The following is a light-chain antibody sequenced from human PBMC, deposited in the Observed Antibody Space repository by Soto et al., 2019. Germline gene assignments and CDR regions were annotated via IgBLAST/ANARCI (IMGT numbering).Light chain of an antibody. CDR2: AVS. J-gene: IGLJ3*02. CDR3: SSYTPTNTLKVL. CDR1: GSDVGDYDY. V-gene: IGLV2-14*01. Sequence: QSALTQPASVSGSPGQSITISCTGSGSDVGDYDYVSWYQQHPGKAPQLMIYAVSSRPSGVSNRFSGSKSGNTASLTISGLQADDEATYYCSSYTPTNTLKVLFGGGTKVTVL.